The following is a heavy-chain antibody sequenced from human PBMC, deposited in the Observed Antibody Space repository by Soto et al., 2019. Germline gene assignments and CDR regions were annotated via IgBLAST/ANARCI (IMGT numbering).Heavy chain of an antibody. CDR1: GFTFSSYA. J-gene: IGHJ6*02. CDR3: AKIDAAYGLRWSPWDV. D-gene: IGHD4-17*01. Sequence: GGSLRLSCAASGFTFSSYAMSWVRQAPGKGLEWVSAISGSGGSTYYADSVKGRFTISRDNSKNTLYLQMNSLRAEDTAVYYCAKIDAAYGLRWSPWDVWGQGTTVTVSS. V-gene: IGHV3-23*01. CDR2: ISGSGGST.